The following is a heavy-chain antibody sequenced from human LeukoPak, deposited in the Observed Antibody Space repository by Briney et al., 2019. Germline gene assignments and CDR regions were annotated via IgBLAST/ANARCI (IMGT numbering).Heavy chain of an antibody. CDR1: GFTFSSYA. Sequence: GGSLRLSCAASGFTFSSYAMHWVRQAPGKGLEWVANIKQDGSEKYYVDSVKGRFTISRDNAKNSLYLQMNSLRAEDTAVYYCARDPWRLLRRLFDYWGQGTLVTVSS. V-gene: IGHV3-7*01. D-gene: IGHD3-22*01. CDR2: IKQDGSEK. CDR3: ARDPWRLLRRLFDY. J-gene: IGHJ4*02.